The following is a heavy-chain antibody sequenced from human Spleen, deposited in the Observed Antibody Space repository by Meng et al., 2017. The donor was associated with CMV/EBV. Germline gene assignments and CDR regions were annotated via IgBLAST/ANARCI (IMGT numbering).Heavy chain of an antibody. Sequence: SVKVSCKASGGTFSSYAISGVRPAPGQGLEWMGGIIPIFGKANYAQKFQGRVTITTDESTSTAYMRLSSLRSEDTAVYYCAIWGAASPDYYCGMDVWGQGTTVTVSS. CDR3: AIWGAASPDYYCGMDV. D-gene: IGHD3-16*01. V-gene: IGHV1-69*05. CDR1: GGTFSSYA. J-gene: IGHJ6*02. CDR2: IIPIFGKA.